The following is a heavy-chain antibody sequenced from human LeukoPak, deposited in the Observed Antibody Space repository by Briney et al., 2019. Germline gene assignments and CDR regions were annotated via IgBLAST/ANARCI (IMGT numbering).Heavy chain of an antibody. CDR1: GFTFSTYT. Sequence: GGSLRLSCAASGFTFSTYTMNWARQAPGKGLEWVSSNSGGSTTHYADSVKGRFTISRDNAQNSLYLQMNSLRVDDAAVYYCLRGDSRDFWGQGTLVTVSS. CDR2: NSGGSTT. J-gene: IGHJ4*02. V-gene: IGHV3-69-1*01. CDR3: LRGDSRDF. D-gene: IGHD3-22*01.